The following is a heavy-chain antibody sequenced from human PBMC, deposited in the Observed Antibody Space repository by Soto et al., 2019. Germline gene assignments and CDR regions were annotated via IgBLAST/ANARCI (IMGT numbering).Heavy chain of an antibody. D-gene: IGHD3-10*01. V-gene: IGHV3-30*18. CDR3: AKGYYGSGGNWFYP. CDR2: ISYDGSNK. Sequence: GGSLRLSCAASGFTFSSYGMHWVRQAPGKGLEWVAVISYDGSNKYYADSVKGRFTISRDNSKNTLYLQMNSLRAEDTAVYYCAKGYYGSGGNWFYPWGQGTLVPVSS. CDR1: GFTFSSYG. J-gene: IGHJ5*02.